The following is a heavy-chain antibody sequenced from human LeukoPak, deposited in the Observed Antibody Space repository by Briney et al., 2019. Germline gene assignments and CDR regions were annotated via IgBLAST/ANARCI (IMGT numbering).Heavy chain of an antibody. D-gene: IGHD3-10*01. J-gene: IGHJ6*02. CDR1: GFTLSSYS. V-gene: IGHV3-48*04. CDR3: ARVSTMVRGVTLYYYYGMDV. Sequence: GGSLRLSCAASGFTLSSYSMNWVRQAPGKGLEWVSYISSSSTIYYADSVKGRFTISRDNAKNSLYLQMNSLRAEDTAVYYCARVSTMVRGVTLYYYYGMDVWGQGTTVTVSS. CDR2: ISSSSTI.